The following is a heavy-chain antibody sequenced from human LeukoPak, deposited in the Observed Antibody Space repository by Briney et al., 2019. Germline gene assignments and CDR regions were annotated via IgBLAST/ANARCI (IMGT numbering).Heavy chain of an antibody. J-gene: IGHJ3*02. CDR1: GFTFSSYS. V-gene: IGHV3-21*04. D-gene: IGHD5-18*01. CDR3: ARERGYSYAMEGPDDAFDI. Sequence: GGSLRLSCAASGFTFSSYSMNWVRQAPGKGLEWVSSISSSSSYIYYADSVKGRFTISRDNAKNSLYLQMNSLRAEDTAVYYCARERGYSYAMEGPDDAFDIWGQGTMVTVSS. CDR2: ISSSSSYI.